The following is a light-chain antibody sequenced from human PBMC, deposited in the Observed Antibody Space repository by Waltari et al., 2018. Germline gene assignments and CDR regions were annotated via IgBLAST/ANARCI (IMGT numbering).Light chain of an antibody. CDR3: QQRDSWWT. CDR2: DAS. V-gene: IGKV3-11*01. Sequence: DIVLTQSPATLSLSPGDRATLSCRASQSISSYLAWYQQKPGQAPRLLIYDASNRATGIPARFSGGGSGTDFTLTISSLEPEDFAVYYCQQRDSWWTFGQGTKVEIK. CDR1: QSISSY. J-gene: IGKJ1*01.